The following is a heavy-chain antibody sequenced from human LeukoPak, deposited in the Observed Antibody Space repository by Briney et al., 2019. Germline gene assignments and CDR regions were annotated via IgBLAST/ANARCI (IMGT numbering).Heavy chain of an antibody. CDR1: GYTFTSYG. CDR3: ARLAGSSSFSGTGLRLLYFDY. CDR2: ISAYNGNT. V-gene: IGHV1-18*01. D-gene: IGHD6-13*01. Sequence: GASVKVSCKASGYTFTSYGISWVRQAPGQGLEWMGWISAYNGNTNYAQKLQGRVTMTTDTSTSTAYMELRSLRSDDTAVYYCARLAGSSSFSGTGLRLLYFDYWGQGTLVTVSS. J-gene: IGHJ4*02.